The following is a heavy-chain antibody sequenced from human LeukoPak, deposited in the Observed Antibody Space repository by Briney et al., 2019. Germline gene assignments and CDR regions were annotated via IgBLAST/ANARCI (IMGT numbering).Heavy chain of an antibody. CDR2: ISGSGGST. Sequence: QPGGSLRLSCAASGFTFSSYAMSWLRQAPGKGLEWVSAISGSGGSTYYADSVKGRFTISRDNSKNTLYLQMNSLRAEDTAVYYCATEDLYFYDSSGYYPSSFGYWGQGTLVTVSS. CDR3: ATEDLYFYDSSGYYPSSFGY. V-gene: IGHV3-23*01. J-gene: IGHJ4*02. D-gene: IGHD3-22*01. CDR1: GFTFSSYA.